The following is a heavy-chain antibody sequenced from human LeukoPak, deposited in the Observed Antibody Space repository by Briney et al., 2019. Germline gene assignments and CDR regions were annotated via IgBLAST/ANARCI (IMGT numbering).Heavy chain of an antibody. J-gene: IGHJ4*02. CDR3: ARDNIVVVAATKAYYFDC. D-gene: IGHD2-15*01. CDR2: IYHSGST. CDR1: GYSISSGYY. V-gene: IGHV4-38-2*02. Sequence: PSETLSLTCTVSGYSISSGYYWGWIRRPPGKGLEWIGSIYHSGSTYYNPSLKSRVTISVDTSKNQFSLKLSSVTAADTAVYYCARDNIVVVAATKAYYFDCWGQGTLVTVSS.